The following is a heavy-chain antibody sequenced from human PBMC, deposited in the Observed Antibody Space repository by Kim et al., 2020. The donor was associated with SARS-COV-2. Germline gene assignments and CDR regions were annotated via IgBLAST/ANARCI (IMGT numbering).Heavy chain of an antibody. Sequence: YSQKFQGRVTITADESTSTAYRELSSLRSEDTAVYYCARSEWELLQRFDYWGQGTLVTVSS. D-gene: IGHD1-26*01. J-gene: IGHJ4*02. V-gene: IGHV1-69*01. CDR3: ARSEWELLQRFDY.